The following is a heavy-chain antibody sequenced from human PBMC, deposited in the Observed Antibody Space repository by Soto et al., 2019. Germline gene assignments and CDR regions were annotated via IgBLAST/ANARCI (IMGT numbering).Heavy chain of an antibody. J-gene: IGHJ6*02. CDR1: GGSFSGHY. D-gene: IGHD6-13*01. V-gene: IGHV4-34*01. CDR2: IDHSGST. Sequence: SETLSLTCAVSGGSFSGHYWSWLRQSPGKGLEWIGEIDHSGSTNYKPSLKSRVTMSVDTSKNRFSLKVTSVTAADTAVYHCARGRVGSSNWYPYYYYGLDVWGQGTPVTVSS. CDR3: ARGRVGSSNWYPYYYYGLDV.